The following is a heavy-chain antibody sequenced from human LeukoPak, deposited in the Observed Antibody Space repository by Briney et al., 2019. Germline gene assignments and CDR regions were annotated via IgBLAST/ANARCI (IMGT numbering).Heavy chain of an antibody. V-gene: IGHV3-23*01. J-gene: IGHJ5*02. D-gene: IGHD4-23*01. CDR1: GFTFNSYA. Sequence: PGGSLRLSCAASGFTFNSYAMSWVRQAPGKGLEWVSVISGSSGTTYYADSVKGRFTISRDNPKNTLYLQMNSLRAEDTAVYYCAKESSWGTVVTPGGPSAWGQGTLVTVSS. CDR3: AKESSWGTVVTPGGPSA. CDR2: ISGSSGTT.